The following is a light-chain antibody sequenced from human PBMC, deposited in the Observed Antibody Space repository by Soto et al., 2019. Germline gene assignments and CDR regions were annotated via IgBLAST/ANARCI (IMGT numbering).Light chain of an antibody. Sequence: QSVLTQPASVSGSPGQSITIACTGTSSDVGGYNLVSWYQQHPGKVPKVMIYQVTNRPSGLSNRFSGSKSGNTASLTISGLQAEAEADYYCCSYAGSGSWVFCGGTKLTVL. CDR3: CSYAGSGSWV. CDR1: SSDVGGYNL. J-gene: IGLJ3*02. V-gene: IGLV2-23*02. CDR2: QVT.